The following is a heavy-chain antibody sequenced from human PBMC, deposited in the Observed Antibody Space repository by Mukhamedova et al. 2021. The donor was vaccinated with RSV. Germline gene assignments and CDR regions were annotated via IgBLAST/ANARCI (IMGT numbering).Heavy chain of an antibody. D-gene: IGHD5-12*01. J-gene: IGHJ6*01. V-gene: IGHV3-23*01. CDR3: GKGVPWIVKNYISV. CDR2: ISATGDVI. Sequence: SISATGDVIYYAESVKGRFTVSRDNSRNTLYLQMNSLRAEDAAVYYCGKGVPWIVKNYISVWGQGTTVTVSS.